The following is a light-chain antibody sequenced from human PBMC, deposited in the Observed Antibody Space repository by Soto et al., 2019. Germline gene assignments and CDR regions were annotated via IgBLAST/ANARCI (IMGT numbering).Light chain of an antibody. CDR1: QTVSSNF. V-gene: IGKV3-20*01. CDR2: GAF. Sequence: EIVLTQSPDTLSLSPGERTTLSCRASQTVSSNFLAWYQQKPGQAPRLLNHGAFSRATGVPDRFSGGGSGTDFTLTISRLEPEDFAVYYCQQYDSSVWTFGQGTKVEVK. CDR3: QQYDSSVWT. J-gene: IGKJ1*01.